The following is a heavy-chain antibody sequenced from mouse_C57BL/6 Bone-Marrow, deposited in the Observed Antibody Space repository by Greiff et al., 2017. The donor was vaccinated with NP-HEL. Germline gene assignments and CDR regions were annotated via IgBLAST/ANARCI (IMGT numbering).Heavy chain of an antibody. J-gene: IGHJ2*01. D-gene: IGHD1-1*01. CDR3: ARWGGYYGSRSDY. V-gene: IGHV1-64*01. Sequence: QVQLQQPGAELVKPGASVKLSCKASGYTFTSYWMHWVKQRPGQGLEWIGMIHPNSGSTNYNEKFKSKATLTVDKSSSTAYMQLSSLTSEDSAVYYCARWGGYYGSRSDYWGQGTTLTVSS. CDR2: IHPNSGST. CDR1: GYTFTSYW.